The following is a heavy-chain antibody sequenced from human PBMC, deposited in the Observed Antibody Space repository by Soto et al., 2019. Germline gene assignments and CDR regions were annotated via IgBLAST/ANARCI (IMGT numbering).Heavy chain of an antibody. CDR2: IYSGGST. D-gene: IGHD3-16*01. J-gene: IGHJ5*02. CDR1: GFTVSSHY. CDR3: ARGSFAMTNLGGVIGPLQDNWFDP. V-gene: IGHV3-66*01. Sequence: EVQVVESGGGLVQPGGSLRLSCAASGFTVSSHYMTWVRQAPGKGLEWVSVIYSGGSTFYADSVKGRFTISRDNSKNTLYLQMNSLRADDTAVYSCARGSFAMTNLGGVIGPLQDNWFDPWGQGTLVTVSS.